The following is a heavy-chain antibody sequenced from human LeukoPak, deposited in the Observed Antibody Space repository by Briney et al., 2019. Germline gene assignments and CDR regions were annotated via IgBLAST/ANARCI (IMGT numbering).Heavy chain of an antibody. CDR2: INTNTGNP. V-gene: IGHV7-4-1*02. CDR1: GYTFTSYA. D-gene: IGHD6-13*01. Sequence: GASVKVSCNASGYTFTSYAMNWVRQAPGQGLEWMGWINTNTGNPTYAQGFTGRFVFSLDTSVSTAYLQISSLKAEDTAVYYCARSRGYSSSWYLPINWFDPWGQGTLVTVSS. CDR3: ARSRGYSSSWYLPINWFDP. J-gene: IGHJ5*02.